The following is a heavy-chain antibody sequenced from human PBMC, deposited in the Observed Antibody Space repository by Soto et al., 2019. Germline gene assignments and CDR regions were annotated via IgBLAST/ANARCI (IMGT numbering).Heavy chain of an antibody. V-gene: IGHV1-24*01. D-gene: IGHD3-16*02. Sequence: GASVKVSCKVSGYTLTELSMHWVRQAPGKGLEWMGGFDPEDGETIYAQKFQGRVTMTEDTSTDTAYMELSSLRSEDTAVYYCATDWGSYRSFDYWGQGTLVTASS. CDR1: GYTLTELS. CDR3: ATDWGSYRSFDY. J-gene: IGHJ4*02. CDR2: FDPEDGET.